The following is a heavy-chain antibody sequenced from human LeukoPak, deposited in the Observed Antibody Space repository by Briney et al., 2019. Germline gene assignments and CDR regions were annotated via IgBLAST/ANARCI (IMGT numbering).Heavy chain of an antibody. Sequence: PGGSLRLSCAASGFTFSSYEMNWVRQVPGKGLEWVSYISGSGSTIYYADSVKGRFTISRDNSKNTLYLQMNSLRAEDTAVYYCAKSPGYSSTRGFDYWGQGTLVTASS. D-gene: IGHD2-2*01. CDR3: AKSPGYSSTRGFDY. V-gene: IGHV3-48*03. J-gene: IGHJ4*02. CDR1: GFTFSSYE. CDR2: ISGSGSTI.